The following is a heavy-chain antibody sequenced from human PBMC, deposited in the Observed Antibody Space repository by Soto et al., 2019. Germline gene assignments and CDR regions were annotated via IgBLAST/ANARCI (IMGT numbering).Heavy chain of an antibody. V-gene: IGHV1-2*02. Sequence: GASLKVSCKASGFSFTGYYIHWLRQAPGQGLEWMGWINAHSGGTEYAQKFQGRVTLTRDTSISTAYMTLSSLRSDDTAIYYCAKDLTRQLAYWLDPWGQGTQVTVSS. D-gene: IGHD6-6*01. J-gene: IGHJ5*02. CDR3: AKDLTRQLAYWLDP. CDR1: GFSFTGYY. CDR2: INAHSGGT.